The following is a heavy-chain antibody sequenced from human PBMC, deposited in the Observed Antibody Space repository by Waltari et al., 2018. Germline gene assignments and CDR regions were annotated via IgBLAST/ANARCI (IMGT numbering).Heavy chain of an antibody. J-gene: IGHJ5*02. CDR1: GLPFSRYD. V-gene: IGHV3-13*01. CDR3: TRGSQGFDP. Sequence: EVQLVESGGGLVQPGGSLRLSCAASGLPFSRYDMHWVRQATGEGLEWVSTIGSAGDTYYPGSVKGRFTISRENAKNSLHLQMNSLRADDTAVYYCTRGSQGFDPWGQGTLVTVSS. CDR2: IGSAGDT.